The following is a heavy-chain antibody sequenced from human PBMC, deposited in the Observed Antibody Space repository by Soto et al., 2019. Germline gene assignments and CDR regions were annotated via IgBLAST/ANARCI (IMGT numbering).Heavy chain of an antibody. J-gene: IGHJ4*02. CDR2: INSDGSST. V-gene: IGHV3-74*01. CDR1: GFTFRSYW. Sequence: GGSLRLSCAASGFTFRSYWMQWVRQAPGKGLVWVSWINSDGSSTSYADSVKGRFTISRDNAKNTLYLQMNSLRAEDTAVYYCASGGNSLNFXSWSQGTLVTVSS. D-gene: IGHD2-2*01. CDR3: ASGGNSLNFXS.